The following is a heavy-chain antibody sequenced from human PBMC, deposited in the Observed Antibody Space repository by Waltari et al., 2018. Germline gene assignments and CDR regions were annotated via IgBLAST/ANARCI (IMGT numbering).Heavy chain of an antibody. CDR2: MNPNSGNT. D-gene: IGHD3-3*01. V-gene: IGHV1-8*01. J-gene: IGHJ4*02. CDR1: GYTFTSYD. Sequence: QVQLVQSGAEVKKPGASVKVSCKASGYTFTSYDINWVRQATGQGLEWMGWMNPNSGNTGYAQKFQGRVTRTRNTSISTAYMELSSLRSEDTAVYYCARVELRSDFWSGVKYYFDYWGQGTLVTVSS. CDR3: ARVELRSDFWSGVKYYFDY.